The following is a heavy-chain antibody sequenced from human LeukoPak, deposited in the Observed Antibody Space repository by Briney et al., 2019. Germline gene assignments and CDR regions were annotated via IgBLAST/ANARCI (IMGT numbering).Heavy chain of an antibody. Sequence: PSETLSLTCTVSGYSISSGYYWGWIRQPPGKGLEWIGSIYHSGSTNYNPSLKSRVTISVDTSKNQFSLKLSSVTAADTAVYYCARVEGDSSGSLKRFDPWGQGTLVTVSS. CDR2: IYHSGST. V-gene: IGHV4-38-2*02. D-gene: IGHD3-22*01. J-gene: IGHJ5*02. CDR1: GYSISSGYY. CDR3: ARVEGDSSGSLKRFDP.